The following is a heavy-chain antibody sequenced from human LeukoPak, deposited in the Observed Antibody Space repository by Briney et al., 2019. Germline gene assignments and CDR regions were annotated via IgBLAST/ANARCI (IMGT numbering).Heavy chain of an antibody. CDR3: ASPSVYDISNIDY. CDR2: INSDGSST. J-gene: IGHJ4*02. V-gene: IGHV3-74*01. Sequence: GGSLRLSCAASGITFSRNWMHWVRHAPGKGLVWVSRINSDGSSTSYADSVKGRFTISRDNAKNTLFLQMNSLRAEDTAVYYCASPSVYDISNIDYWGQGTLVTVSS. CDR1: GITFSRNW. D-gene: IGHD3-9*01.